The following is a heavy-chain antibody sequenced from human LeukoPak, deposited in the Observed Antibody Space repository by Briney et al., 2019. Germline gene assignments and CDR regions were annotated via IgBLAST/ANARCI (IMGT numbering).Heavy chain of an antibody. CDR1: GFTFSSYS. CDR3: ARDYGDLPDY. CDR2: ISSSSSTI. J-gene: IGHJ4*02. V-gene: IGHV3-48*02. D-gene: IGHD4-17*01. Sequence: GGSLRLSCAASGFTFSSYSMNWVRQAPGKGLEWISYISSSSSTIYYADSVKGRFTISRDNAKNSLSLQMNSLRDEDTAVYYCARDYGDLPDYWGQGTLVTVSS.